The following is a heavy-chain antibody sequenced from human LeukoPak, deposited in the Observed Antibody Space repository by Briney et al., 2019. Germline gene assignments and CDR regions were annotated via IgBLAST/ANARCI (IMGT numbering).Heavy chain of an antibody. CDR2: ISSGSSTI. V-gene: IGHV3-48*02. Sequence: GGSLRLSCAASGFTFSSYRMNWVRQAPGKGLEWVSYISSGSSTIYYADSVKGRFTISRDNAKNSLYLQMNSLRDEDTVLYFCARGDSSGYGPDPWGQGPRVPVPS. D-gene: IGHD3-22*01. CDR1: GFTFSSYR. J-gene: IGHJ5*02. CDR3: ARGDSSGYGPDP.